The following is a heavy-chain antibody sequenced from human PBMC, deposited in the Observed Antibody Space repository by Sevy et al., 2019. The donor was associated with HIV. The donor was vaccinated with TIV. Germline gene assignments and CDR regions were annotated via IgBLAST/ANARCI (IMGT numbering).Heavy chain of an antibody. CDR3: ATHAGIAAAGRVFDY. CDR1: GFTFSDHY. D-gene: IGHD6-13*01. CDR2: TRNKADGYTT. J-gene: IGHJ4*02. V-gene: IGHV3-72*01. Sequence: GGSLRLSCVASGFTFSDHYMEWVRQAPGKGLEWVGRTRNKADGYTTEYAASVKGRFTISRDESKNSLYVQMNSLKPGDTAVYYCATHAGIAAAGRVFDYWGQGTLVTVSS.